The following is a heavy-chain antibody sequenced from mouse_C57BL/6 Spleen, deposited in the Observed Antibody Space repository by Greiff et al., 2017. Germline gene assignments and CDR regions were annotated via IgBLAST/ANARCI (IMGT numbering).Heavy chain of an antibody. Sequence: VQLQQSGAELVKPGASVKISCKASGYAFSSYWMNWVQQRPGKGLEWIGQIYPGDGDTNYNVKFKGKATLTADKSSSTAYMQLSSLTSEDSAVYFCAREEYFDYWGQGTTLTVSS. CDR1: GYAFSSYW. CDR2: IYPGDGDT. CDR3: AREEYFDY. J-gene: IGHJ2*01. V-gene: IGHV1-80*01.